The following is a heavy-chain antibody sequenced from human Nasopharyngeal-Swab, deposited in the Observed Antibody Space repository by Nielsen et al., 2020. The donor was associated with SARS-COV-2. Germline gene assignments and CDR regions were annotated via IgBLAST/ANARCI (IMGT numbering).Heavy chain of an antibody. CDR3: ARHMLGGPTAFDI. CDR1: GGSISSSNW. Sequence: GSLRLSCAVSGGSISSSNWWSWVRQPPGKGLEWIGEIYHSGSTNYNLSLTSRVTISVDKSKNQFSLKLRSVTAADTAVFYCARHMLGGPTAFDIWGQGTVVTVSS. V-gene: IGHV4-4*02. J-gene: IGHJ3*02. CDR2: IYHSGST. D-gene: IGHD2-8*01.